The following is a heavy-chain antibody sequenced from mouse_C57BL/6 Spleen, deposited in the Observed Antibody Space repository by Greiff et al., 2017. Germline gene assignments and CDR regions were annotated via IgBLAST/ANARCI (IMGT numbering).Heavy chain of an antibody. V-gene: IGHV1-80*01. CDR3: SRSSDYYGSRGGYAMDY. J-gene: IGHJ4*01. D-gene: IGHD1-1*01. CDR1: GYAFSSYW. Sequence: VQGVESGAELVKPGASVKISCKASGYAFSSYWMNWVKQRPGKGLEWIGQISPGAGDTNYNGKFKGKANLTADKSSSTAYMQLSCLTSDDSAVYFCSRSSDYYGSRGGYAMDYWGQGTSVTVSS. CDR2: ISPGAGDT.